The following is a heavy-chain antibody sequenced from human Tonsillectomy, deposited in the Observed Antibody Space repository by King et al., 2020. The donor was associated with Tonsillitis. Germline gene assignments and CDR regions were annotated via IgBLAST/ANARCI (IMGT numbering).Heavy chain of an antibody. CDR3: TTLGGPKP. CDR1: GFSFSTAW. Sequence: VQLVESGGGLVKPGGSLRLSCTASGFSFSTAWMSWVPQAPGKGLEGVGRIKSKSEGETTDYAAPVKGRITISRDESKNTLYRQMNSLKTEDTAVYYCTTLGGPKPCGQGTLVTVSS. J-gene: IGHJ5*02. V-gene: IGHV3-15*01. CDR2: IKSKSEGETT.